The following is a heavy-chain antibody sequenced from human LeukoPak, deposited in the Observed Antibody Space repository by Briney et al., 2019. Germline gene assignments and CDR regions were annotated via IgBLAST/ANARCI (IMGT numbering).Heavy chain of an antibody. Sequence: GGSLRLSCAASGFTFSNYWMSWVRQAPGKGLEWVANIKQDGSEKFYVDSVKGRFTISRDNAKNSLYLQMNSLRAEDTAVYYCARDQGSSSWYHYYYYYYMDVWGKGTTVTVSS. CDR3: ARDQGSSSWYHYYYYYYMDV. V-gene: IGHV3-7*01. CDR2: IKQDGSEK. J-gene: IGHJ6*03. D-gene: IGHD6-13*01. CDR1: GFTFSNYW.